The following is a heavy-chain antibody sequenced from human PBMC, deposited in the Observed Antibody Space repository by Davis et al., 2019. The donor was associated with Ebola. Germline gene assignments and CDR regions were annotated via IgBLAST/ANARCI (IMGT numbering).Heavy chain of an antibody. V-gene: IGHV3-23*01. CDR3: LVIPAARTSDF. D-gene: IGHD2-2*01. CDR1: GFTFSSYA. J-gene: IGHJ4*02. Sequence: GSLRLSCEVSGFTFSSYAMSWVRQAPGKGLQWVSGINDIGGNPQHADSVKGRFTISRDKSKNTLNLQMNSLRVEDTAVYYCLVIPAARTSDFWGQGTLVTVSS. CDR2: INDIGGNP.